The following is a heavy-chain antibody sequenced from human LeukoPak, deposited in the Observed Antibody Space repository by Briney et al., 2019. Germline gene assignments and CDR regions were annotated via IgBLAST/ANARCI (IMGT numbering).Heavy chain of an antibody. J-gene: IGHJ4*02. D-gene: IGHD5-18*01. V-gene: IGHV3-23*01. Sequence: GGSLRLSCAASGFTFNIYAMNWLRQAPGKGLEWVAAISGSGVSTRDADSVKGRFTISRDNSKNTLYLQMSSLRAVDTAVYYCAKDHMSSPVTYGYSFDSWGQGTLVTVSS. CDR3: AKDHMSSPVTYGYSFDS. CDR2: ISGSGVST. CDR1: GFTFNIYA.